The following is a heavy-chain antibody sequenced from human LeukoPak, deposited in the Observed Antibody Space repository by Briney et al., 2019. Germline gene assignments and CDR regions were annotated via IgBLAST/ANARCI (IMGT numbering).Heavy chain of an antibody. J-gene: IGHJ4*02. Sequence: GGSLRLSCAASGFTFSRNAMSWVRQAPGKGLEWVSTISGSDNDTYYADSVKGRFTISRDNAKNSLYLQMNSLRAEDTAVYYCAREFCSSTNCYFDYWGQGTLVTVSS. D-gene: IGHD2-2*01. CDR3: AREFCSSTNCYFDY. V-gene: IGHV3-21*01. CDR1: GFTFSRNA. CDR2: ISGSDNDT.